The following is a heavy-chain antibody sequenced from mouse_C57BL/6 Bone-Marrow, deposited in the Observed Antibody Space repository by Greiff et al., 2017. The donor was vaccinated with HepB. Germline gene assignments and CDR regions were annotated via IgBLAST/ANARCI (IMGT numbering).Heavy chain of an antibody. CDR3: ARRDYDVYYFDY. D-gene: IGHD2-4*01. V-gene: IGHV5-17*01. CDR2: ISSGSSTI. CDR1: GFTFSDYG. J-gene: IGHJ2*01. Sequence: DVLLVESGGGLVKPGGSLKLSCAASGFTFSDYGMHWVRQAPEKGLEWVAYISSGSSTIYYADTVKGRFTISRDNAKNTLFLQRTSLRSEDTAMYYCARRDYDVYYFDYWGQGTTLTVSS.